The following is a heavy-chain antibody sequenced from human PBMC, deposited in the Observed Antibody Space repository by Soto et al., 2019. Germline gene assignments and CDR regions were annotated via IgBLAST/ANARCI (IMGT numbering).Heavy chain of an antibody. CDR2: INHSGST. D-gene: IGHD3-16*01. CDR3: ARRRAWGSYYFDY. Sequence: QVQLQQWGAGLLKPSETLSLTCAVYGGSFSGYYWSWIRQPPGKGLEWIGEINHSGSTNYNPSLKSRVTISVDTSKNQFSLKLSSVTAADPAVYYCARRRAWGSYYFDYWGQGTLVTVSS. J-gene: IGHJ4*02. V-gene: IGHV4-34*01. CDR1: GGSFSGYY.